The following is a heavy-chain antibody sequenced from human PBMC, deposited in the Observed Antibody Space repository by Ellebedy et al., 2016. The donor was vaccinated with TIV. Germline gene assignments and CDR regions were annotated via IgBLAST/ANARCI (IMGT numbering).Heavy chain of an antibody. V-gene: IGHV5-51*01. D-gene: IGHD2/OR15-2a*01. CDR1: GYSFSSYW. CDR2: IYPGDSDT. J-gene: IGHJ1*01. Sequence: GESLKISCKGSGYSFSSYWIGWVRQMPGKGLEWMGGIYPGDSDTIYSPSFQGQVTISADKSITTAYLQWSSLKASDSAMYYCASLSTEISAVCNFEYFQYWGQGTLVTVSS. CDR3: ASLSTEISAVCNFEYFQY.